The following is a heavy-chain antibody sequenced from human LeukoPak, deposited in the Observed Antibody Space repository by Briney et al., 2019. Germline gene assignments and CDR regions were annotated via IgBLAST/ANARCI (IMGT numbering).Heavy chain of an antibody. CDR3: ARVGRVSIYPSYMDV. CDR1: GFTFSTFP. V-gene: IGHV3-30*04. Sequence: GTSLRLSCEASGFTFSTFPMHWVRQTRDKRLAWVAVISDDGRDTYYADSVKGRFTISRDNSKNTLYLQMNSLSPEDTAVVYCARVGRVSIYPSYMDVWGKGTTVTVSS. D-gene: IGHD6-6*01. CDR2: ISDDGRDT. J-gene: IGHJ6*03.